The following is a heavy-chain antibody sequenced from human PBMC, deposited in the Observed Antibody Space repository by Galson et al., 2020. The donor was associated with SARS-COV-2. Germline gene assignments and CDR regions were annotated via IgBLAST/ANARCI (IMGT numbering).Heavy chain of an antibody. Sequence: ASVKVSCKASGYTFTTYYIHWVRQAPGQGLEWMGIINPTGGSTSYAQKFQGRITLTRDTSTNTVYMELSSLRSDDTALYYCARDTPLAEARFDPWGQGTLVTVSS. J-gene: IGHJ5*02. V-gene: IGHV1-46*01. CDR1: GYTFTTYY. CDR3: ARDTPLAEARFDP. CDR2: INPTGGST.